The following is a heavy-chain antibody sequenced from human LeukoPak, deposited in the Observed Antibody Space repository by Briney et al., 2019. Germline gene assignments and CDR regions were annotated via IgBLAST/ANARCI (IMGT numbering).Heavy chain of an antibody. CDR1: GFTFSTYG. CDR3: ARTTSMNYVGDAFHI. Sequence: GGSLRLSCAASGFTFSTYGMHWVRQAPGKGLEWVSFLRFDGSNKRYADSVKGRFTISRDNAKSTLFLQMNSLRAEDTALYYCARTTSMNYVGDAFHIWGQGTMVTVSS. D-gene: IGHD1-7*01. CDR2: LRFDGSNK. J-gene: IGHJ3*02. V-gene: IGHV3-30*02.